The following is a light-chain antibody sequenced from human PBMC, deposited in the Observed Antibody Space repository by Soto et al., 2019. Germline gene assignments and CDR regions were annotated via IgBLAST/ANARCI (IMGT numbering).Light chain of an antibody. V-gene: IGLV2-14*03. J-gene: IGLJ1*01. CDR3: SSYTSGSTYV. CDR1: ISDVGGYNY. Sequence: QSALTQPASVSGSPGQSITISCTGTISDVGGYNYVSWYQQHPGKAPKLMIFDVSNRPSGVSNRFSGSKSGYTASLTISGLQAEDEADYYCSSYTSGSTYVFGTGTKLTVL. CDR2: DVS.